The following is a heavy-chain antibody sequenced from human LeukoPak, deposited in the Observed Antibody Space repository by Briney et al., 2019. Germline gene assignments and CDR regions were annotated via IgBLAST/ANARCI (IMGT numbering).Heavy chain of an antibody. CDR2: IKQDGSEK. J-gene: IGHJ3*02. V-gene: IGHV3-7*01. Sequence: PGGSLRLSCAASGFTFSSYWMSWVRQAPGKGLEWVANIKQDGSEKYYVDSVKGRFTISRDNAKNSLYLQMNSLRAEDTAVYYCARDATRAAAAENDAFDIWGQGTMVTVSS. CDR3: ARDATRAAAAENDAFDI. CDR1: GFTFSSYW. D-gene: IGHD6-13*01.